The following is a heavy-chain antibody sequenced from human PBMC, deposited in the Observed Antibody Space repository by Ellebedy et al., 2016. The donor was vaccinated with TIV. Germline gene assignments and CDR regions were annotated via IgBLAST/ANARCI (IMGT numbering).Heavy chain of an antibody. V-gene: IGHV4-34*01. CDR3: ARVAVAGFGRYYFDY. D-gene: IGHD6-19*01. J-gene: IGHJ4*02. Sequence: SETLSLXCAVYGGSFSGYYWSWIRQPPGKGLEWIGEINHSGSTNYNPSLKSRVTISVDTSKNQFSLKLSSVTAADTAVYYCARVAVAGFGRYYFDYWGQGTLVTVSS. CDR1: GGSFSGYY. CDR2: INHSGST.